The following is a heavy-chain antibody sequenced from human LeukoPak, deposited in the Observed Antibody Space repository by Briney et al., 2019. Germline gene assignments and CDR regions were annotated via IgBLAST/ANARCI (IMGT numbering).Heavy chain of an antibody. CDR1: GGSISSTNNY. D-gene: IGHD6-6*01. CDR3: ASGQRAARYYYMDV. CDR2: INHSGST. Sequence: SETLSLTCTVSGGSISSTNNYWGWLRQPPGKGLEWIGEINHSGSTNYNPSLKSRVTISVDTSKNQFSLKLSSVTAADTAVYYCASGQRAARYYYMDVWGKGTTVTVSS. J-gene: IGHJ6*03. V-gene: IGHV4-39*07.